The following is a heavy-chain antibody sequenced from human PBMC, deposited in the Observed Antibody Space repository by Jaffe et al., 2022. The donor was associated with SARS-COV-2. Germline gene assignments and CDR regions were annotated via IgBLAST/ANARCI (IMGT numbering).Heavy chain of an antibody. CDR3: AKEYSSGWYPYYYGMDV. Sequence: QVQLVESGGGVVQPGRSLRLSCAASGFTFSSYGMHWVRQAPGKGLEWVAVISYDGSNKYYADSVKGRFTISRDNSKNTLYLQMNSLRAEDTAVYYCAKEYSSGWYPYYYGMDVWGQGTTVTVSS. J-gene: IGHJ6*02. D-gene: IGHD6-19*01. CDR1: GFTFSSYG. V-gene: IGHV3-30*18. CDR2: ISYDGSNK.